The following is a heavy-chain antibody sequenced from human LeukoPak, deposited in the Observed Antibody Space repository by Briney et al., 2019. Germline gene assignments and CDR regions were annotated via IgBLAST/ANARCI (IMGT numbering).Heavy chain of an antibody. CDR3: AKDKSVSADYYFDY. CDR2: ISTDGNDK. CDR1: GFTFSGYA. V-gene: IGHV3-30*04. J-gene: IGHJ4*02. Sequence: GGSLSLSCAASGFTFSGYAMHWVRQAPGKGLEWLTVISTDGNDKHYADSVKGRFTVSRDNSKNTLFLQMNNLRTEDTAVYYCAKDKSVSADYYFDYWGQGTLVTVSS. D-gene: IGHD5/OR15-5a*01.